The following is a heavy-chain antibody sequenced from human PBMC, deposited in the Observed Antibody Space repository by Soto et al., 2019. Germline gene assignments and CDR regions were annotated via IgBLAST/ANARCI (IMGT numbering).Heavy chain of an antibody. CDR3: ARGKFRANWFHP. D-gene: IGHD3-10*01. CDR2: IYYSGST. V-gene: IGHV4-31*03. CDR1: GGSISSGGYY. J-gene: IGHJ5*02. Sequence: PSETLSLTCTVSGGSISSGGYYWSWIRQHPGKGLEWIGYIYYSGSTYYNPSLKSRVTISVDTSKNQFSLKLSSVTAADTAVYYCARGKFRANWFHPWGQGTLVTVST.